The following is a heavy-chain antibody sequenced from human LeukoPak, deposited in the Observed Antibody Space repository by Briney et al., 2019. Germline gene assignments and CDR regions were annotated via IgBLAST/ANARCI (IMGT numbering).Heavy chain of an antibody. Sequence: GGSLRLSCAASGFTFSSYAMSWVRQAPGKGLEWVSAISGSGGSTYYADSVKARFTISRDNSKNTLYLQMNSLRAEDTAVYYCAKDGPLDYYGSGSSPGYFDYWGQGTLVTVSS. CDR2: ISGSGGST. J-gene: IGHJ4*02. CDR1: GFTFSSYA. D-gene: IGHD3-10*01. V-gene: IGHV3-23*01. CDR3: AKDGPLDYYGSGSSPGYFDY.